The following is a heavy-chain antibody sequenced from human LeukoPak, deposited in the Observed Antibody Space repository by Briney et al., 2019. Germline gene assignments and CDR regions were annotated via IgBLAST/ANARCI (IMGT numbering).Heavy chain of an antibody. D-gene: IGHD5-18*01. J-gene: IGHJ4*02. V-gene: IGHV1-2*06. CDR2: INPNTGVT. CDR1: GYTFSGHY. Sequence: ASVKVSCKASGYTFSGHYLHWVRQAPGQGLEWMGRINPNTGVTQYTENFQGRVTMTGDTSISTAYMELNGLRSDDTAIYYCARTWIQLFTPGFDLWGQGTLVTVSS. CDR3: ARTWIQLFTPGFDL.